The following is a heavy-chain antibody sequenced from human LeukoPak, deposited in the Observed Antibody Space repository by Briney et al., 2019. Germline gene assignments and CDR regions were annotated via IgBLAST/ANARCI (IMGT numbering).Heavy chain of an antibody. CDR1: GFTFSNYG. CDR2: IWYDGSNK. Sequence: GGSLRLSCAASGFTFSNYGMHWVRQAPGKGLEWVAVIWYDGSNKYYADSVRGRFTISRDNSKNTLDLQMNSLRAEDTAVYYRATDHEEAHDTFDIWGQGTMVTVSS. CDR3: ATDHEEAHDTFDI. J-gene: IGHJ3*02. V-gene: IGHV3-33*01.